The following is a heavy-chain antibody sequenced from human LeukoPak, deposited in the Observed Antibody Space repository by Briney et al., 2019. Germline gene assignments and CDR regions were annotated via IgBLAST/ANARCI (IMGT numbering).Heavy chain of an antibody. V-gene: IGHV3-7*01. CDR1: GFSFSNYW. CDR3: AREGQITTGYYYYMDV. J-gene: IGHJ6*03. Sequence: GGSLTLSCATAGFSFSNYWMSWVRQAPGKGLEWVANIKQDGSEKYYVDSVKGRFTISRENAKNSLYLQMNSLRVDDMAVYYCAREGQITTGYYYYMDVWGEAPTVTVSS. CDR2: IKQDGSEK. D-gene: IGHD3-16*01.